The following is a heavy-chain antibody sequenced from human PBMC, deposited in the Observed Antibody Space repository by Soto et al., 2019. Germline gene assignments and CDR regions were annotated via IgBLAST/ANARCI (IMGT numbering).Heavy chain of an antibody. CDR2: ISNSGTTV. D-gene: IGHD4-17*01. J-gene: IGHJ6*02. V-gene: IGHV3-11*01. CDR3: ARDTLPTDFGLGWDV. CDR1: NCIFSDYY. Sequence: QVQLVESGGGLVKPGGSLRLSCAASNCIFSDYYLSWIRQAPGKGLEWVSYISNSGTTVYYADSVKGRFTISRDNAKKSLYLQMNSLRAEDTAVYYCARDTLPTDFGLGWDVWGQGTTVTVSS.